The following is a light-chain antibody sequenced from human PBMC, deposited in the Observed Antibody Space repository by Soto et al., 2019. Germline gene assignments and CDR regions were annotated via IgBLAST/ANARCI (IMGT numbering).Light chain of an antibody. CDR1: QSINTY. CDR3: QQSYSTLT. CDR2: AAS. V-gene: IGKV1-39*01. J-gene: IGKJ4*01. Sequence: DIQMTQSPSSLSASVGDRVTITCRASQSINTYLNWYQQKLGKAPKLLIYAASSLQSGVPSRFSGSGSGTDFTLTISSLQPEDFATYYCQQSYSTLTFGGGTKVDI.